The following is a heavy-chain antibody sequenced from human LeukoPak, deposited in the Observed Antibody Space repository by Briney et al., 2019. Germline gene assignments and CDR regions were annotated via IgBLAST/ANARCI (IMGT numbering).Heavy chain of an antibody. CDR2: ISYDGSNK. V-gene: IGHV3-30*03. J-gene: IGHJ4*02. Sequence: GRSLRLSCAVSGFTFSSYGMHWVRQAPGKGLEWVAVISYDGSNKYYADSVKGRFTISRDNSKNTLYLQMNSLRAEDTAAYYCASLLDYWGQGTLVTVSS. CDR3: ASLLDY. CDR1: GFTFSSYG.